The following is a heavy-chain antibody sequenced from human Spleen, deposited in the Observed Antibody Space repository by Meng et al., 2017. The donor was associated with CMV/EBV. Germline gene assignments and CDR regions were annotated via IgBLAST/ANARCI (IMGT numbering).Heavy chain of an antibody. Sequence: CKAFGYAFIDYYIHWVRQAPGQGLEWMAWIDPNTGDTNYARKFQGRVTTTRDTSISTAYLELITLTSDDTAVYYCAGPGSYFEYWGRGSLVTVSS. J-gene: IGHJ4*02. CDR1: GYAFIDYY. V-gene: IGHV1-2*02. CDR3: AGPGSYFEY. CDR2: IDPNTGDT. D-gene: IGHD3-10*01.